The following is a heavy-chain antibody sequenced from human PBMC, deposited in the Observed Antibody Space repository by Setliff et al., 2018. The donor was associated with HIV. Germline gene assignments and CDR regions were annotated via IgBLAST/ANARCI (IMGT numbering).Heavy chain of an antibody. Sequence: PSETLSLTCSVSGGSISDNKYYWSWIRQPPGKGLEWTGSIYHTGKTYYNSALTNRLTISVDTSKNQFSLELSSVTAADTAVYYCASRVYYYDESRILREEGFVPWGQGTLVTVSS. CDR2: IYHTGKT. CDR1: GGSISDNKYY. D-gene: IGHD3-22*01. CDR3: ASRVYYYDESRILREEGFVP. J-gene: IGHJ5*02. V-gene: IGHV4-39*01.